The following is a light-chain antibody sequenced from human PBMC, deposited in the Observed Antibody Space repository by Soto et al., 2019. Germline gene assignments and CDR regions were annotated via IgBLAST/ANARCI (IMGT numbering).Light chain of an antibody. Sequence: DIQMTQSPSSLSASVGDRVNMTCRASRSISRYLSWYQQKPGKAPNLLIYAASSLQSGVPSRFSGAGSGTYFTRTLGNLHHEDFAISYCKHSYSRQWTFGQGTKVEI. CDR2: AAS. J-gene: IGKJ1*01. CDR1: RSISRY. V-gene: IGKV1-39*01. CDR3: KHSYSRQWT.